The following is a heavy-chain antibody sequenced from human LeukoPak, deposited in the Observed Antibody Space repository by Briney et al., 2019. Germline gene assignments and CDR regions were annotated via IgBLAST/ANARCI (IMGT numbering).Heavy chain of an antibody. CDR1: GGSISSYY. D-gene: IGHD3-3*01. Sequence: SETLSLTCTVSGGSISSYYWSWIRQPPGKGLEWIGYIYYSGSTNYNPSLKSRVTISVDTSKNQFSLKLSSVTAADTAVYYCARGGARHYDFFMGVWGKGTTVTVSS. CDR2: IYYSGST. J-gene: IGHJ6*03. V-gene: IGHV4-59*01. CDR3: ARGGARHYDFFMGV.